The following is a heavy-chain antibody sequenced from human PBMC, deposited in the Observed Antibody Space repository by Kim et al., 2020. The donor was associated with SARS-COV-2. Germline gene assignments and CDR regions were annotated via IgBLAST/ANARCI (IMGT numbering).Heavy chain of an antibody. V-gene: IGHV4-59*01. CDR1: GGSINSYY. D-gene: IGHD6-19*01. CDR2: IYYSGST. J-gene: IGHJ4*02. CDR3: ASWGQWLGLDY. Sequence: SETLSLTCTVSGGSINSYYWSWIRQPPGKGLEWIGYIYYSGSTNYNPSLKSRVTISVDTYKNQISLKLSSVTAADTAVYYCASWGQWLGLDYWGQGTLVTVSS.